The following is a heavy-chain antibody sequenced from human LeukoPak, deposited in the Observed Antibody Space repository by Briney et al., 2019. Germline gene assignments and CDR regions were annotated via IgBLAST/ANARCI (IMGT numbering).Heavy chain of an antibody. Sequence: SETLSLTCTVSGGSISNYYWGWIRQPPGKGLEWIGYIYFSGSTSYNPSLKSRVTISIDTSKNQFSLKLSSVTAADTAVYYCAGSISMIRGPTWYTDVWGKGTTVTVSS. J-gene: IGHJ6*03. V-gene: IGHV4-59*08. D-gene: IGHD3-10*01. CDR2: IYFSGST. CDR1: GGSISNYY. CDR3: AGSISMIRGPTWYTDV.